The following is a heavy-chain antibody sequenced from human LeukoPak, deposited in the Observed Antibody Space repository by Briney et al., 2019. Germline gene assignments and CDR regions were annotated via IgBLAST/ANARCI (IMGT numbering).Heavy chain of an antibody. CDR1: GYTFTGYY. V-gene: IGHV1-18*04. D-gene: IGHD2-2*01. CDR2: ISAYNGNT. Sequence: GASVKVSCKASGYTFTGYYLHWVRQAPGQGFEWMGWISAYNGNTNYAQKLQGRVTMTTDTSTSTAYMELRSLRSDDTAVYYCARVVRATTDYWGQGTLVTVSS. CDR3: ARVVRATTDY. J-gene: IGHJ4*02.